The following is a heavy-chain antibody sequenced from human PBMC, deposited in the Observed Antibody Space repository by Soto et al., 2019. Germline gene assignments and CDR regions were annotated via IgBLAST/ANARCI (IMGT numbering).Heavy chain of an antibody. Sequence: ASVKVSCNTSGYTFTSYYMHWVRQAPGQGLEWMGLIHPSPGSTSYAQNFQGRVTMTRDTSTSTVYMELSSLRSEDTAVYYCERDRDFWTLMYWGQGTQVTVPS. D-gene: IGHD3-3*01. CDR1: GYTFTSYY. V-gene: IGHV1-46*01. CDR2: IHPSPGST. J-gene: IGHJ4*02. CDR3: ERDRDFWTLMY.